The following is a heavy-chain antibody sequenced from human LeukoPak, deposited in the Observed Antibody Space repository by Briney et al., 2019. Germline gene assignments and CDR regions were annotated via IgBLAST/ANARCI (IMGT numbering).Heavy chain of an antibody. CDR3: AAGDPVVPAASWFDP. Sequence: PSETLSLTCTVSGGSINTYYGSWIRQSPGKGLEWIGYIHYCGIPNYNPSLRSRVTISVDTSKNQFSLKLSSVTAADTAVYYCAAGDPVVPAASWFDPWGQGTLVTVSS. D-gene: IGHD2-2*01. CDR1: GGSINTYY. CDR2: IHYCGIP. J-gene: IGHJ5*02. V-gene: IGHV4-59*01.